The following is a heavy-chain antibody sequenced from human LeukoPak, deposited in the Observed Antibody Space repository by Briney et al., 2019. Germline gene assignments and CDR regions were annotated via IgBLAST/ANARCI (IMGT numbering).Heavy chain of an antibody. CDR2: VYYSGST. D-gene: IGHD5-18*01. CDR3: AWSGYSYAFDY. Sequence: SETLSLTCTVSGGSISSYYWSWIRQPPGKGLEWIGYVYYSGSTNYNPSLKSRVTISVDTSKNQFSLKLSSVTAADTAVYYCAWSGYSYAFDYWGQGTLVTVSS. J-gene: IGHJ4*02. V-gene: IGHV4-59*08. CDR1: GGSISSYY.